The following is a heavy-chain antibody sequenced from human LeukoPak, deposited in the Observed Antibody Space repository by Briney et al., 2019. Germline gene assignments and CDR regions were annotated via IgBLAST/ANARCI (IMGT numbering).Heavy chain of an antibody. D-gene: IGHD3-3*01. CDR1: GYTFTTHY. CDR3: AAPGASGFVGNFWSGPLDF. V-gene: IGHV1-46*01. Sequence: GASVNVSCTASGYTFTTHYMHWVRQAPGQGLEWMGIINPSAGSTSYPHKFQGRVTMTRDTATSTVYMELSSLRSDDTAVYYCAAPGASGFVGNFWSGPLDFWGQGTLVTVSS. CDR2: INPSAGST. J-gene: IGHJ4*02.